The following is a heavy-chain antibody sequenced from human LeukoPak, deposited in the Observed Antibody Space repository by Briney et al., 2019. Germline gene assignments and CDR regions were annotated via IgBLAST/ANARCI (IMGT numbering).Heavy chain of an antibody. CDR3: ARRAGAYSHPYDY. D-gene: IGHD4/OR15-4a*01. V-gene: IGHV3-48*03. CDR1: GFTFSSYE. CDR2: ISSSGSTI. J-gene: IGHJ4*02. Sequence: GGSLSLSCAASGFTFSSYEMNRVRQAPGKGLDWLSYISSSGSTIYYADSVKGRFTISRDNSKNTLYLQMNSLRAEDTAVYYCARRAGAYSHPYDYWGQGTLVTVSS.